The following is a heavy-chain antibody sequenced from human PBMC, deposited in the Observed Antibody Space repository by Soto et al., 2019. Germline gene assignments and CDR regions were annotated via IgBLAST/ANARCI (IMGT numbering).Heavy chain of an antibody. CDR3: ARLSYLQKPGDY. J-gene: IGHJ4*02. D-gene: IGHD3-10*01. CDR1: GFTFSSYS. CDR2: ISSSSSTI. V-gene: IGHV3-48*01. Sequence: GGSLRLSCAASGFTFSSYSMNWVRQAPGKGLEWVSYISSSSSTIYYADSVKGRFTISRDNAKNSLYLRWNRLGASDTGIYFCARLSYLQKPGDYWGQGTPVTVSS.